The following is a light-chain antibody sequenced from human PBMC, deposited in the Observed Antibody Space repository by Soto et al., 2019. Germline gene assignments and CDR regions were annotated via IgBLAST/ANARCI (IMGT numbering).Light chain of an antibody. Sequence: EMVMTQSPATLSVSPGERATLSCRASQSVISDLAWYHQKPGQAPRLLIYGASTRATGIPARFSGSGSETDFTLTISSLEPEDFAVYYCQQYGSSGTFGQGTKVDIK. CDR1: QSVISD. V-gene: IGKV3-15*01. J-gene: IGKJ1*01. CDR2: GAS. CDR3: QQYGSSGT.